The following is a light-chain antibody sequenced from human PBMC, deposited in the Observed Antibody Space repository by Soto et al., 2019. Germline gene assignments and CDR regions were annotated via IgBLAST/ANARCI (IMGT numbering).Light chain of an antibody. Sequence: HSVLTQPPSASRSPCQAVTISCTGTRSDVGGYNYVSWYQQHPGKAPKLVIYEVSKRPSGVPDRFSGSKSGNTASLTVSGLQAEDEADYYCSSYAGSNNFGVFGTGT. CDR1: RSDVGGYNY. V-gene: IGLV2-8*01. CDR2: EVS. CDR3: SSYAGSNNFGV. J-gene: IGLJ1*01.